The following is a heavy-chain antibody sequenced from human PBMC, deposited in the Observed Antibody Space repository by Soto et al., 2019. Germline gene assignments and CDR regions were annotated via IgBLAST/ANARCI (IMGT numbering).Heavy chain of an antibody. CDR1: GYTFTSYY. D-gene: IGHD3-10*01. Sequence: ASVKVSCKASGYTFTSYYMHWVRQAPGQGLEWMGIINPSGGSTSYAQKFQGRVTMTRDTSTSTVYMELSSLRSEDTAVYYCAREEYYGSGSYHIDYSGQGTMVTVYS. CDR3: AREEYYGSGSYHIDY. J-gene: IGHJ4*02. CDR2: INPSGGST. V-gene: IGHV1-46*01.